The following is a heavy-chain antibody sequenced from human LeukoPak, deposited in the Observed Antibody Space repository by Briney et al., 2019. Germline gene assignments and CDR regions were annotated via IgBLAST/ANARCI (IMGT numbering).Heavy chain of an antibody. V-gene: IGHV5-10-1*01. CDR1: GHSFTSYW. J-gene: IGHJ4*02. Sequence: GESLKISFKGSGHSFTSYWISWARPMPGEGLEWMGRIDPKNSDTVYSPSFQGHVTISADRSIDTAYLQWSGLRASDTGMYYCARHALGGSGWYYFDYWGLGTLVTVSS. CDR3: ARHALGGSGWYYFDY. CDR2: IDPKNSDT. D-gene: IGHD6-19*01.